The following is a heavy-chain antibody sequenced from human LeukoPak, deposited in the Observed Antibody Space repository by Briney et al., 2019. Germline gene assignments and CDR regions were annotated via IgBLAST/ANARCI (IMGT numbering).Heavy chain of an antibody. Sequence: SETLSLTCTVSGGSVTSDYWSWIRQPAGKGLEWIGRIYFSGSINYNPSLRSRVAMSVDTSKNQLSLGLSSVTAADTAVYYCARGAGPFDYWGQGTLVTVSS. V-gene: IGHV4-4*07. J-gene: IGHJ4*02. D-gene: IGHD6-19*01. CDR1: GGSVTSDY. CDR3: ARGAGPFDY. CDR2: IYFSGSI.